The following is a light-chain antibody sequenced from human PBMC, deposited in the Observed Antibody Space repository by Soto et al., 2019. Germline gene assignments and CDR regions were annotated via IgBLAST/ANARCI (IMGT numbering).Light chain of an antibody. V-gene: IGLV1-44*01. CDR3: AAWDDSLNGCV. J-gene: IGLJ1*01. Sequence: QSVLTQPPSASGTPGQRVTISCSGSSSNIGTYSVSWYQQFPGTAPRLLIYSDNQRPSGVPDRFSASKSGASASLAISGLQSEDDADFYCAAWDDSLNGCVFGNGTKLTVL. CDR1: SSNIGTYS. CDR2: SDN.